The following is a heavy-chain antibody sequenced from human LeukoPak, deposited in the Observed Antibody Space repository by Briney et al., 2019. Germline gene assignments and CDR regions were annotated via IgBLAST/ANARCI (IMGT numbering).Heavy chain of an antibody. Sequence: GGSLRLSCAASGFTFSSFAMSWGRQAPGKGLGWVSIISGSGGSTSYADSVKGRFTISRDNSKNTLYLQMNSLRDEDTALYYSAKNSRSSGYYLDYWGQGTLVTVSS. CDR2: ISGSGGST. V-gene: IGHV3-23*01. CDR1: GFTFSSFA. CDR3: AKNSRSSGYYLDY. J-gene: IGHJ4*02. D-gene: IGHD3-22*01.